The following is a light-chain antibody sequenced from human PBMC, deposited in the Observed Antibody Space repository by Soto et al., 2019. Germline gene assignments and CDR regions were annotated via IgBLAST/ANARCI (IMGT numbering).Light chain of an antibody. CDR3: QQYGSTPLT. CDR1: QSVRSNY. V-gene: IGKV3-20*01. Sequence: EIVLTQSPDTLSLSPGERATLSSSASQSVRSNYLAWYQQKPGQAPRFLIYDASTRATGIPDRFSGSGSGTDFTLTISRLQPEDFAVYYCQQYGSTPLTFGGGTKVDIK. J-gene: IGKJ4*01. CDR2: DAS.